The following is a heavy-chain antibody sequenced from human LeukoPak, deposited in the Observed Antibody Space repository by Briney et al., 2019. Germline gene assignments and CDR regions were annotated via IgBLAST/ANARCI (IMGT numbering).Heavy chain of an antibody. CDR1: GFTFSSYG. D-gene: IGHD3-22*01. CDR3: ARDRDYYDSSGHGDF. J-gene: IGHJ4*02. CDR2: ISYDGSNK. Sequence: GRSLRLSCAASGFTFSSYGMHWVRQAPGKGLEWVAVISYDGSNKYYADSVKGRFTISRDNSKNTLYLQMNSLRAEDTAVYYCARDRDYYDSSGHGDFWGQGTLVTVSS. V-gene: IGHV3-30*03.